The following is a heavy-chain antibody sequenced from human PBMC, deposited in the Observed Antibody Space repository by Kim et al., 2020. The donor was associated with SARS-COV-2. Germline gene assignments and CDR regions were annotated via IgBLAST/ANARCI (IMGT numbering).Heavy chain of an antibody. D-gene: IGHD1-26*01. CDR3: ARDSPPSYVVDY. V-gene: IGHV1-18*01. J-gene: IGHJ4*02. Sequence: NYAQTLQGRVTMTTDTSTSTAYMELRSLRSDDTAVYYCARDSPPSYVVDYWGQGTLVTVSS.